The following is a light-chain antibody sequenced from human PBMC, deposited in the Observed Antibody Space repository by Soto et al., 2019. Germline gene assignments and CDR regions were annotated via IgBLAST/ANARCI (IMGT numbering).Light chain of an antibody. CDR2: GAS. Sequence: EIVLTQSPGTLSLSPGESATVSSRASQDVSGTYLIWLQQKPGQAPRLLIYGASSRATGIPDRFTGSGSVRDFTLSINRVEPEDSAVYYCQQHGLSPYTFGQGTRLEI. J-gene: IGKJ2*01. V-gene: IGKV3-20*01. CDR1: QDVSGTY. CDR3: QQHGLSPYT.